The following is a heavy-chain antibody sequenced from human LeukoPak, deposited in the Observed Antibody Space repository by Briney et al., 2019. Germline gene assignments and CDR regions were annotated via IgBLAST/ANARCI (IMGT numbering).Heavy chain of an antibody. D-gene: IGHD6-19*01. CDR3: ARLPNGGSLVAGSDY. CDR1: GYTFTSCY. V-gene: IGHV1-46*01. CDR2: INPSGGST. J-gene: IGHJ4*02. Sequence: GASAKVSCKASGYTFTSCYIHWVRQAPGQGLEWMGIINPSGGSTSYAQKFQGRVTMTRDTSTSTVYMELSSLRSEDTAVYYCARLPNGGSLVAGSDYWGQGSLVTVSS.